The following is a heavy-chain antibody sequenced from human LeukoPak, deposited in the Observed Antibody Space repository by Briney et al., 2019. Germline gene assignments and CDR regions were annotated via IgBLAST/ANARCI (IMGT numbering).Heavy chain of an antibody. J-gene: IGHJ4*02. CDR1: GFTLSSYW. CDR3: ARDGGYDYVWGSYRYGGYFDY. Sequence: GGSLRLSYAASGFTLSSYWMSWVSQARGKGLEWVANIKQDGSEKYYVDSVKGRFTISRDNAKHSLYLQMNSLRAEDTAVYYCARDGGYDYVWGSYRYGGYFDYWGQGTLLTVSS. V-gene: IGHV3-7*03. D-gene: IGHD3-16*02. CDR2: IKQDGSEK.